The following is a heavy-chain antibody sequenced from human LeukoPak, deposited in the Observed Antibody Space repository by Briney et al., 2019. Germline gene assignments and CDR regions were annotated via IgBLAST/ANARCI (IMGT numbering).Heavy chain of an antibody. D-gene: IGHD3-9*01. CDR2: IYYSGST. J-gene: IGHJ4*02. Sequence: PSETLSLTCTVSGGSISYYSSWIRQPPGKGLEWIGYIYYSGSTNYNPSLRSRVTISVDTSKNQFSLNLSSVTAADTAVYFCAGHYDILTGYYLWGQGTLVTVSS. CDR1: GGSISYY. CDR3: AGHYDILTGYYL. V-gene: IGHV4-59*01.